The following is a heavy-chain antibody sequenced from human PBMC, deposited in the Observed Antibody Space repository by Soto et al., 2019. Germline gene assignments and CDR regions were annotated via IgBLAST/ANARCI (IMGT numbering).Heavy chain of an antibody. CDR3: AKDLRSSSYLYYYYYYMDV. Sequence: GGSLRLSCAASGFTFSSYAMSWVRQAPGKGLEWVSAISGSDGRTYDADSVKGRFTISRDNSKNTLYLQMNSLRAEDTAVYYCAKDLRSSSYLYYYYYYMDVWGKGTTVTVSS. J-gene: IGHJ6*03. CDR1: GFTFSSYA. V-gene: IGHV3-23*01. D-gene: IGHD6-13*01. CDR2: ISGSDGRT.